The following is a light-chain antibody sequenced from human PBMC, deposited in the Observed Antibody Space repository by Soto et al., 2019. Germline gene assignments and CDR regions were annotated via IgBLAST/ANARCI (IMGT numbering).Light chain of an antibody. CDR3: CSYAGISPSPYF. V-gene: IGLV2-23*02. CDR1: SSDVGSYNL. CDR2: EVS. Sequence: QSVLTQPASVSGSPGQSITISCTGTSSDVGSYNLVSWYQQHPGKAPKLMIYEVSKRPSGVSNRFSGSKSGNTASLTISGLQAEDVAFNSCCSYAGISPSPYFFGPGTKVPV. J-gene: IGLJ1*01.